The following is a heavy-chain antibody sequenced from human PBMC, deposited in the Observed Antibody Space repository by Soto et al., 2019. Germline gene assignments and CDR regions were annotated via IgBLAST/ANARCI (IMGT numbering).Heavy chain of an antibody. D-gene: IGHD6-6*01. CDR1: GGSISSSTYY. Sequence: LSLTCTVSGGSISSSTYYSDWIRQPPGKGLEWSGAMYYTGYKNYSPSLESRVTLPVEPSQNQFSLKLSSVTPTDTAVYYCARRSSSSLGSLFDPWGRGILVTVSS. V-gene: IGHV4-39*01. J-gene: IGHJ5*02. CDR2: MYYTGYK. CDR3: ARRSSSSLGSLFDP.